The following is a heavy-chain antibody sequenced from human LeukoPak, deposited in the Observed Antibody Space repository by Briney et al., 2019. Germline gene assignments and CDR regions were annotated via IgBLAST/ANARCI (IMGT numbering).Heavy chain of an antibody. J-gene: IGHJ4*02. CDR1: GGSIIDSSYY. V-gene: IGHV4-39*07. CDR2: IYYFGTT. D-gene: IGHD6-13*01. CDR3: ARDSHAWYGQYYFDF. Sequence: PSETLSLTCTVSGGSIIDSSYYWGWIRQPPGKGLEWIGNIYYFGTTLHNPSLKSRVTMSVDTSKNQFSLKLRSVTAADTAVYYCARDSHAWYGQYYFDFWGQGALVTVSS.